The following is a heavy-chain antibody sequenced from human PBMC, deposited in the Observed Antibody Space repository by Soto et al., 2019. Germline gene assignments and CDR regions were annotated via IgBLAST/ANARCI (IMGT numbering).Heavy chain of an antibody. D-gene: IGHD5-18*01. CDR2: IYHSGTT. Sequence: SETLSLTCTVSGYSISNGYYWGWIRQSPEKGLEWIGTIYHSGTTYYNPSLKSRVIMSIDTSKNQFSLNLKSVTAADTAVYYCVRARYSYGYEVGKWGQGTLVTVSS. J-gene: IGHJ4*02. V-gene: IGHV4-38-2*02. CDR3: VRARYSYGYEVGK. CDR1: GYSISNGYY.